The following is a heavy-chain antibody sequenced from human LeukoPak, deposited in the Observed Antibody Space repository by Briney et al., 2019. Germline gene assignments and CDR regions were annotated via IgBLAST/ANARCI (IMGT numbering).Heavy chain of an antibody. J-gene: IGHJ6*02. V-gene: IGHV4-34*01. Sequence: PSETLSLTCAVYGGSFSGYYWSWIRQPPGKGLEWIGEINHSGSTNYNPSLKSRVTISVDTSKNQFSLKLSSVTAADTAVYYCARYYYDSSGYLPYYYYGMDVWGQGTTVTVSS. CDR2: INHSGST. D-gene: IGHD3-22*01. CDR1: GGSFSGYY. CDR3: ARYYYDSSGYLPYYYYGMDV.